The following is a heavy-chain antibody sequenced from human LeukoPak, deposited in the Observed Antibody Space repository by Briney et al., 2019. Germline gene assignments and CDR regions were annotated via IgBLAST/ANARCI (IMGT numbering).Heavy chain of an antibody. J-gene: IGHJ4*02. CDR1: GYTFTSYG. CDR3: ARVAAYSSGWYSDY. CDR2: ISPYNGNT. Sequence: ASVKVSCKASGYTFTSYGISWVRQAPGQGLEWMGWISPYNGNTNYARKFQARVTMTTDTSTSTAYMELRSLRSDDTALYYCARVAAYSSGWYSDYWGQGTLVTVSS. V-gene: IGHV1-18*01. D-gene: IGHD6-19*01.